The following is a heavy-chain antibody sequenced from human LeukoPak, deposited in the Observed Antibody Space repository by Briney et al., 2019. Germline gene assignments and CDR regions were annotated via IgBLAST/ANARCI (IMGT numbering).Heavy chain of an antibody. CDR2: ISGSGGST. D-gene: IGHD3-10*01. CDR3: AKGSTGSGSYYSGRYYYYMDV. CDR1: GFTFSSYA. J-gene: IGHJ6*03. Sequence: PGGSLRLSCAASGFTFSSYAMSWVRQAPGKGLEWVSAISGSGGSTYYADSVKGRFTISRDNSKNTLYLQMNSLRAEDTAVYYCAKGSTGSGSYYSGRYYYYMDVWGKGTTVTVSS. V-gene: IGHV3-23*01.